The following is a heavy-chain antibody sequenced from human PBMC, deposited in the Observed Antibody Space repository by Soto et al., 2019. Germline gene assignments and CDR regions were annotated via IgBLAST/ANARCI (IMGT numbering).Heavy chain of an antibody. CDR1: GLTFSSYG. Sequence: GGSLRLSCAASGLTFSSYGMHWVRQAPGRGLEWVAVISYDGGNKYYADSVKGRFTISRDNSKNTLYLQMNSLRPEDTAVYYCAKGAGRRFYDASSFLDVWGQGSLVIGSA. CDR3: AKGAGRRFYDASSFLDV. J-gene: IGHJ4*02. CDR2: ISYDGGNK. V-gene: IGHV3-30*18. D-gene: IGHD3-22*01.